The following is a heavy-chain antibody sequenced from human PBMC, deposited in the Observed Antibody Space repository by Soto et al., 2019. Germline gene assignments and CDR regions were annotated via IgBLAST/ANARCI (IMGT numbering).Heavy chain of an antibody. Sequence: ASVKVSCKASGYIFTSYYMHWVRQAPGQGLEWMGIINPSGGSTSYAQKFQGRVTMTRDTSTSTVYMELSSLRSEDTAVYYCATSNLASYWYFDLWGRGTLVTVSS. CDR2: INPSGGST. CDR1: GYIFTSYY. CDR3: ATSNLASYWYFDL. J-gene: IGHJ2*01. D-gene: IGHD6-6*01. V-gene: IGHV1-46*01.